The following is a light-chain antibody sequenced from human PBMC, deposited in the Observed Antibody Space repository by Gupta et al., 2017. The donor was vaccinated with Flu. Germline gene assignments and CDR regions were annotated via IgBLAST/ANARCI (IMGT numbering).Light chain of an antibody. CDR3: QQSSSFPLT. CDR2: YAS. J-gene: IGKJ5*01. V-gene: IGKV6-21*01. CDR1: QYIGSN. Sequence: DFQSVTPREKVTITCRASQYIGSNLHWYQQKPDQSPKLLIKYASQSSSGVPSRFSGSGSGTDFTLTINSVKAEDAATYYCQQSSSFPLTFGEGTLMEIK.